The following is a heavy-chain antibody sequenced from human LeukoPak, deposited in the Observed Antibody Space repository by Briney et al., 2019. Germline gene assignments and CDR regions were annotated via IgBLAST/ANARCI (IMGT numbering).Heavy chain of an antibody. D-gene: IGHD3-3*01. Sequence: GGSLRLSCTASGFTFSSYAMSWVRQAPGKGLEWVSAISGSCARTYYADSVKDRFTISRDNSKNSLYLQMNSLRAEDTAVYYCARDHGVLTPSYYDFWSCYFMQKTAYDMDVWGQGTTVTVSS. V-gene: IGHV3-23*01. CDR2: ISGSCART. J-gene: IGHJ6*02. CDR1: GFTFSSYA. CDR3: ARDHGVLTPSYYDFWSCYFMQKTAYDMDV.